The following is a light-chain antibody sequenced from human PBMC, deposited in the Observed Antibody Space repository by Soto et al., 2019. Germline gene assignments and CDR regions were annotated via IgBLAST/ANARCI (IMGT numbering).Light chain of an antibody. CDR2: NAS. Sequence: EIVLTQSPGTLSLSPGERATLSCRASQSVSSNNLAWYQQRPGQAPRVVISNASRRATGTPDRFSGSGSGTDFTLTISRLEPGDFAVYFCQQYGRSPVTFGPGTKVDIK. J-gene: IGKJ3*01. V-gene: IGKV3-20*01. CDR3: QQYGRSPVT. CDR1: QSVSSNN.